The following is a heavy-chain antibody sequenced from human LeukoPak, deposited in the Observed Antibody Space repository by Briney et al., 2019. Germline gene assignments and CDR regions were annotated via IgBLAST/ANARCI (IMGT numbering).Heavy chain of an antibody. CDR3: ARHVPRGYDYVWGSYRYTVGHYFDY. CDR1: GGSFSGYY. V-gene: IGHV4-34*01. J-gene: IGHJ4*02. Sequence: SETLSLTCAVYGGSFSGYYWSWIRQPPGKGLEWIGEINHSGSTNYNPSLKSRVTISVDTSKNQFSLKLSSVTAADTAVYYCARHVPRGYDYVWGSYRYTVGHYFDYWGQGTLVTVSS. CDR2: INHSGST. D-gene: IGHD3-16*02.